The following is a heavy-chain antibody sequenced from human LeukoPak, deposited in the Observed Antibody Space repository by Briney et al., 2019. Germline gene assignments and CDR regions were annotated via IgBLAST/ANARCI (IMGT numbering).Heavy chain of an antibody. CDR1: GGSISSYY. D-gene: IGHD2-21*02. CDR2: IYSSGTT. Sequence: AETLSLTCTVSGGSISSYYRSWVRQPPGKGLEWISYIYSSGTTNYNPSFKSRLTISVDTSKNQFSLKLISMTAADTAVYYCARYCGGDCSYHWYFDLWGRGTMVTVCS. V-gene: IGHV4-59*01. J-gene: IGHJ2*01. CDR3: ARYCGGDCSYHWYFDL.